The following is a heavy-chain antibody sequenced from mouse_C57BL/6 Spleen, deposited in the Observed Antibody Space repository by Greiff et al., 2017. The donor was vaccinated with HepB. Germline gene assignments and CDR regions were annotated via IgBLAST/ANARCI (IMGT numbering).Heavy chain of an antibody. Sequence: EVKLVESGGDLVKPGGSLKLSCAASGFTFSSYGMSWVRQTPDKRLEWVATISSGGSYTYYPDSVKGRFTISRDNAKNTLYLQMSSLKSEDTAMYYCARQGPGRDAMDYWGQGTSVTVSS. CDR2: ISSGGSYT. CDR1: GFTFSSYG. CDR3: ARQGPGRDAMDY. J-gene: IGHJ4*01. V-gene: IGHV5-6*01. D-gene: IGHD4-1*01.